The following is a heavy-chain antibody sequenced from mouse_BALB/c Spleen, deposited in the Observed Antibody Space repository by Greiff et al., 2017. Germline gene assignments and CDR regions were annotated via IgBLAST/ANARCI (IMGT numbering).Heavy chain of an antibody. CDR3: ARGVGNYEDYAMDY. CDR2: ISSGGST. J-gene: IGHJ4*01. D-gene: IGHD2-1*01. V-gene: IGHV5-6-5*01. CDR1: GFTFSSYA. Sequence: EVKLQESGGGLVKPGGSLKLSCAASGFTFSSYAMSWVRQTPEKRLEWVASISSGGSTYYPDSVKGRFTISRDNARNILYLQMSSLRSEDTAMYYCARGVGNYEDYAMDYWGQGTSVTVSS.